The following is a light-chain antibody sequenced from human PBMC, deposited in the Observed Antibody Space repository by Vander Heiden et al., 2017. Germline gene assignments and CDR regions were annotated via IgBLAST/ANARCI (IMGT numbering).Light chain of an antibody. CDR1: SGSIASNY. CDR3: QSYDSSNQV. CDR2: EDN. Sequence: NFMLTQPHSVSESQGKTVTISCTRSSGSIASNYVQGYQQRPGSSPTTVIYEDNQRPSGVPDRFSGSIDSSSNSASLTISGRKTEDEADYYCQSYDSSNQVFGGGTKLTVL. V-gene: IGLV6-57*01. J-gene: IGLJ3*02.